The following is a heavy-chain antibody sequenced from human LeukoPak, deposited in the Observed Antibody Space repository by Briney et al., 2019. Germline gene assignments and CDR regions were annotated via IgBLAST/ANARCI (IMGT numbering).Heavy chain of an antibody. CDR1: GFTFSSYW. J-gene: IGHJ6*02. CDR2: INGDGRNI. D-gene: IGHD3-9*01. CDR3: TRDLMDYDVSTGLHHYYMDV. V-gene: IGHV3-74*01. Sequence: GGSLRLSCVASGFTFSSYWMHWVRQDPRKGLVWVSRINGDGRNINYADSVRGRFAISRDNAKNTLYLQMNTLRVEDTAVYYCTRDLMDYDVSTGLHHYYMDVWGQGTTVTVSS.